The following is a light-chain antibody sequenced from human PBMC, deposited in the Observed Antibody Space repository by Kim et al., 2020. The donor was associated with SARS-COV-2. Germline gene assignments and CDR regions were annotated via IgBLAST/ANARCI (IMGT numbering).Light chain of an antibody. CDR2: DAS. CDR1: QSVSSTY. V-gene: IGKV3-20*01. Sequence: LTPGERATLSCRASQSVSSTYLAWYQQKPGQAPRLLMSDASTRATGIPDRFSGSGSETDFTLTISRLEPEDFAVYYCQQYDTSRTFGQGTKVDIK. CDR3: QQYDTSRT. J-gene: IGKJ1*01.